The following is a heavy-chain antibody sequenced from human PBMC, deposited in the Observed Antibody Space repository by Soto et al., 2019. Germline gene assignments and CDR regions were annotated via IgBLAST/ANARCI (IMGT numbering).Heavy chain of an antibody. D-gene: IGHD6-13*01. CDR2: ISSDGNTI. J-gene: IGHJ4*02. V-gene: IGHV3-11*01. Sequence: VQLVESGGGLVKPGGSLRLSCAASGFTFSDYYMTWIRQPPGKGVECVSYISSDGNTIHYADSVKGRFTISRDNAKKSLYLKMNSLRAEDTAVYYCARDGIAASGFFDYWGQGTLVTVSS. CDR1: GFTFSDYY. CDR3: ARDGIAASGFFDY.